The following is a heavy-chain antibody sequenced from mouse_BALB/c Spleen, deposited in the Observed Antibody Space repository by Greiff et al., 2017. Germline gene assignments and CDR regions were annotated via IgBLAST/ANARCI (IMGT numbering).Heavy chain of an antibody. CDR3: ARSSRGYFDV. J-gene: IGHJ1*01. CDR2: INPSNGRT. CDR1: GYTFTSYW. Sequence: VQLQQPGAELVKPGASVKLSCKASGYTFTSYWMHWVKQRPGQGLEWIGEINPSNGRTNYNEKFKSKATLTVDKSSSTAYMQLSSLTSEDSAVYYCARSSRGYFDVWGAGTTVTVSS. V-gene: IGHV1S81*02.